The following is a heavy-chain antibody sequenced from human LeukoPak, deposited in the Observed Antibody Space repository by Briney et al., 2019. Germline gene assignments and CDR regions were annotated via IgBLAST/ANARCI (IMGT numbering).Heavy chain of an antibody. J-gene: IGHJ3*02. CDR1: GFTFSSYA. D-gene: IGHD3-10*01. CDR2: ITGSTGST. Sequence: GGSLRLSCAASGFTFSSYAMSWARQAPGKGLEWVSAITGSTGSTYYADSVKGRFTISRDNSKNTLYLQMNSLRAEDTAVYYCAKGTGSGSYEAFDIWGQGTMVTVSS. V-gene: IGHV3-23*01. CDR3: AKGTGSGSYEAFDI.